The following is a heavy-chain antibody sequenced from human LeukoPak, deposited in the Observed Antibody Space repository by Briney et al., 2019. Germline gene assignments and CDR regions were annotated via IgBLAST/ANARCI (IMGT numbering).Heavy chain of an antibody. D-gene: IGHD3-22*01. Sequence: SETLSLTCAVYGVSFSGYYWSWIRQPPGKGLEWIGEINHSGSTNYNPSLKSRVTISVDTSKNQFSLKLSSVTAADTAVYYCARHSGLLPGNWYFDLWGRGTLVTVSS. CDR1: GVSFSGYY. CDR3: ARHSGLLPGNWYFDL. J-gene: IGHJ2*01. V-gene: IGHV4-34*01. CDR2: INHSGST.